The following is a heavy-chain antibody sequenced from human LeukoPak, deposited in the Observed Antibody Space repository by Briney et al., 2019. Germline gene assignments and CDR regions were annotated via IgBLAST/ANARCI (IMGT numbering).Heavy chain of an antibody. V-gene: IGHV1-69*13. Sequence: SVKVSCKASGGTFSSYAISWVRQAPGQGLEWMGGIIPIFGTANYAQKFQGRVTITADESTSTAYMELSSLRSEDTAVYYCARVGGITMVRGVINGPFDYWGQGTLVTVSA. CDR1: GGTFSSYA. D-gene: IGHD3-10*01. J-gene: IGHJ4*02. CDR2: IIPIFGTA. CDR3: ARVGGITMVRGVINGPFDY.